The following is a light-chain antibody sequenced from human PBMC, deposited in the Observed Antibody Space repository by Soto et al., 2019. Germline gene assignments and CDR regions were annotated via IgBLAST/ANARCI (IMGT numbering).Light chain of an antibody. Sequence: DIQMTQSPSSLSASVGDRVNITCRASQGISNYLAWYQQKPGKVPKLLIYAASTLQSGVPSRFSGSGSGTDFTLTISSLQPEDVATYYCQKYNSAPLTFRGGTKVEIK. V-gene: IGKV1-27*01. CDR1: QGISNY. J-gene: IGKJ4*01. CDR3: QKYNSAPLT. CDR2: AAS.